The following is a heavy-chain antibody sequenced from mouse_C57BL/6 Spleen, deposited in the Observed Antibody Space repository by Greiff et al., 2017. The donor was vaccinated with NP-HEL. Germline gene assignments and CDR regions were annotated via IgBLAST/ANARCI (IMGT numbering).Heavy chain of an antibody. CDR1: GYTFTSYW. J-gene: IGHJ4*01. Sequence: VQLQQPGAELVMPGASVKLSCKASGYTFTSYWMHWVKQRPGQGLEWIGEIDPSDSYTNYNQKFKGKSTLTVDKSSSTAYMQLSSLTSEDSAVYYCARDGKGGYYYAMDYWGQGTSVTVSS. CDR3: ARDGKGGYYYAMDY. V-gene: IGHV1-69*01. CDR2: IDPSDSYT. D-gene: IGHD2-1*01.